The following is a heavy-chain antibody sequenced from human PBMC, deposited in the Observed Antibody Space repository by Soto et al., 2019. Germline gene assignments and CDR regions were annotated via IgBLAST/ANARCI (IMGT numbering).Heavy chain of an antibody. J-gene: IGHJ6*02. CDR2: ISYDGSNK. D-gene: IGHD3-10*01. V-gene: IGHV3-30-3*01. CDR1: GFTFSSYA. CDR3: ARDRDGSGIGYYYYYGMDV. Sequence: GGSLRLSCAASGFTFSSYAMHWVRQAPGKGLEWVAVISYDGSNKYYADSVKGRFTISRDNSKNTLYLQMNSLRAEDTAVYYCARDRDGSGIGYYYYYGMDVWGQGTTVTVS.